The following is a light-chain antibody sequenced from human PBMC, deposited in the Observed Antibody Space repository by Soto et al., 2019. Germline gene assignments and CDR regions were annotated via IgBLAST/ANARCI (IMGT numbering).Light chain of an antibody. CDR2: DAS. CDR3: QQYCSSPPHT. V-gene: IGKV3-20*01. Sequence: EIVLTQSPGTLSLSPGERATLSCRASQSLTSSYLAWYQQKPGQAPRLLIYDASSSATGIPDTFSGSGSGTDFTLSISSLETEDVAVDYCQQYCSSPPHTFGQGTKVEIK. CDR1: QSLTSSY. J-gene: IGKJ2*01.